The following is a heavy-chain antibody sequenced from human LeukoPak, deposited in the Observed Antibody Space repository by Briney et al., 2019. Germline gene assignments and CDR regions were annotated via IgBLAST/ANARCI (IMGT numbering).Heavy chain of an antibody. V-gene: IGHV3-23*01. CDR1: GFTFSSYA. J-gene: IGHJ3*02. CDR3: AKGQTTVVTPGIVLDAFDI. D-gene: IGHD4-23*01. CDR2: ISGSGGST. Sequence: GGSLRLSCAASGFTFSSYAMSWVRQAPGKGLEWVSAISGSGGSTYYADSVKGRFTISRDNSKNTLYLQMNSLRAEDTAVYYCAKGQTTVVTPGIVLDAFDIWGQGTMVTVSS.